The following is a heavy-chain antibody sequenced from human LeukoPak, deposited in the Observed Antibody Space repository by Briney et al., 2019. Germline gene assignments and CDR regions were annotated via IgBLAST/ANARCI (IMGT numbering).Heavy chain of an antibody. J-gene: IGHJ4*02. D-gene: IGHD3-10*01. CDR3: ARDGTLLWFGELLPFDY. CDR2: IYYSGST. CDR1: GGSISSSSYY. Sequence: SETLSLTCTVSGGSISSSSYYWGWIRQPPGRGLEWIGSIYYSGSTYYNPSLKSRVTISVDTSKNQFSLKLSSVTAADTAVYYCARDGTLLWFGELLPFDYWGQGTLVTVSS. V-gene: IGHV4-39*07.